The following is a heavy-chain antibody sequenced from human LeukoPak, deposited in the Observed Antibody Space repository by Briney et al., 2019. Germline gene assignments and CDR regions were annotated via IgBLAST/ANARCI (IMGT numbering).Heavy chain of an antibody. D-gene: IGHD3-9*01. CDR2: INWNGGST. CDR1: GFTFDDHD. CDR3: ARGLRYFDWLLDY. J-gene: IGHJ4*02. V-gene: IGHV3-20*04. Sequence: PGGSLRLSCVASGFTFDDHDMSWARQAPGKGLEWVSGINWNGGSTGYADSVKGRFTISRDNAKNSLYLQMNSLRAEDTALYYCARGLRYFDWLLDYWGQGTLVTVSS.